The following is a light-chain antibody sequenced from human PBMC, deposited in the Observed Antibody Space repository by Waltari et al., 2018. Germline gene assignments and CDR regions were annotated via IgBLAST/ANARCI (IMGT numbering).Light chain of an antibody. V-gene: IGKV4-1*01. CDR3: QQYYSTPWT. CDR1: QSVLYSSNNKNY. CDR2: WAS. Sequence: DIVMTQSPDSLAVSLGERAPINCKSSQSVLYSSNNKNYLAWYQQKPGQPPKLLIYWASTRKSGVPDRVSGSGSGTDFTLTISSLQAEDVAVYYCQQYYSTPWTFGQGTKVEIK. J-gene: IGKJ1*01.